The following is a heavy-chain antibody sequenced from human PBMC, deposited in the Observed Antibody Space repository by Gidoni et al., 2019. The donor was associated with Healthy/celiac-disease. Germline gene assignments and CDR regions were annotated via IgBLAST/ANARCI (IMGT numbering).Heavy chain of an antibody. CDR3: ARDTLGYCSSTSCRRFDY. D-gene: IGHD2-2*01. V-gene: IGHV3-11*06. Sequence: QVQLVESGGGLVKPGGSLSLSCAASGFTFSDYYMGWIRQAPGKGREWVSYISSSSSYTNYADSVKGRFTISRDNAKNSLDLQMNSLRAEDTAVYYCARDTLGYCSSTSCRRFDYWGQGTLVTVSS. CDR1: GFTFSDYY. CDR2: ISSSSSYT. J-gene: IGHJ4*02.